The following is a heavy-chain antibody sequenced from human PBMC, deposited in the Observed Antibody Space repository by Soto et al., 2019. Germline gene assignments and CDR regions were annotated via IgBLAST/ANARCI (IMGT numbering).Heavy chain of an antibody. CDR2: ISAYNGNT. D-gene: IGHD6-19*01. CDR3: ARDGDSSGWLGAFDI. V-gene: IGHV1-18*01. CDR1: GCTFTSYG. J-gene: IGHJ3*02. Sequence: GASVKVSCKASGCTFTSYGISWVRQAPGQGLEWMGWISAYNGNTNYAQKLQGRVTMTTDTSTSTAYMELRSLRSDDTAVYYCARDGDSSGWLGAFDIWGQGTMVTVSS.